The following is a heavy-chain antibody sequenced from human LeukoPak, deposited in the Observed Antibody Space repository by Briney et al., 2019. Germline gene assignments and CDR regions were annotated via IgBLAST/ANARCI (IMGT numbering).Heavy chain of an antibody. CDR3: ASLDIEVVPAAPDAFDI. V-gene: IGHV1-2*02. CDR1: GYTFTGYY. D-gene: IGHD2-2*03. J-gene: IGHJ3*02. CDR2: INPNSGGT. Sequence: GASVKVSCKASGYTFTGYYMHWVRQAPGQGLEWMRWINPNSGGTNYAQKFQGRVTMTRDTSISTAYMELSRLRSDDTAVYYCASLDIEVVPAAPDAFDIWGPGTMVNVSS.